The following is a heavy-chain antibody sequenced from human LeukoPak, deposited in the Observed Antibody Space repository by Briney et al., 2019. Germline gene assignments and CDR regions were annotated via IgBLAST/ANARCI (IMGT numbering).Heavy chain of an antibody. CDR1: VFIFRRCA. Sequence: PGGSLTLSCAAWVFIFRRCAMIWLRRAPGKGLEWVSAISGSGGSTYYADSVKGRFTISRHNFKNTLYLQLNSRRGEDTALYYCAKGPDYYGVLDWGQGTLVTVSS. J-gene: IGHJ4*02. CDR2: ISGSGGST. CDR3: AKGPDYYGVLD. V-gene: IGHV3-23*01. D-gene: IGHD3-9*01.